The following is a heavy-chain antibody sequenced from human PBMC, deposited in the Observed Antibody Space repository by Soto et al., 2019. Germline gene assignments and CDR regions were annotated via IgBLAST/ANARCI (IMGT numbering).Heavy chain of an antibody. CDR1: GYTFTSYY. Sequence: ASVKVSCKASGYTFTSYYMHWVRQAPGQGLEWMGIINPSGGSTSYAQKFQGRVTMTRDTSTSTVYMELSSLRSEDTAVYYCARSHVGYCSGGSCYPDKRDYGMDVWGQGTTVTVS. CDR2: INPSGGST. V-gene: IGHV1-46*03. CDR3: ARSHVGYCSGGSCYPDKRDYGMDV. D-gene: IGHD2-15*01. J-gene: IGHJ6*02.